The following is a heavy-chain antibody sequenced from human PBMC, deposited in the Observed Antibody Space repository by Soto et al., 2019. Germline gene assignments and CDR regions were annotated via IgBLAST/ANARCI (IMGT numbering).Heavy chain of an antibody. CDR1: GGSISSNY. V-gene: IGHV4-59*01. D-gene: IGHD6-13*01. CDR3: ARDRGGSSWFDY. J-gene: IGHJ4*02. Sequence: QVQLQESGPGLVKPSETLSLTCTVSGGSISSNYWSWIRQPPGKGLEWIGYIYYSGSTIYNPSLKSRVTISVDTSKNQCSLELSSVTAADTAVYYCARDRGGSSWFDYWGQGTLVTVSS. CDR2: IYYSGST.